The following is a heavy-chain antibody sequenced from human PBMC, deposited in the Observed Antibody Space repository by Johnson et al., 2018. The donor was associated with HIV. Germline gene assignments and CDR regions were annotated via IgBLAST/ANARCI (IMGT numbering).Heavy chain of an antibody. D-gene: IGHD2-8*01. CDR1: GFAFSSYA. CDR2: INWNGGRK. Sequence: VQLVESGGGLPKPAWSPRLSCAASGFAFSSYAMTWVRQAPGKGLEWVSDINWNGGRKGYADSLMGRFTISRDNAKKSLYLQINSLRAEDTALYYCAKDVQVRGIVLMVTLFDAFDIWGQGTMVTVSS. CDR3: AKDVQVRGIVLMVTLFDAFDI. J-gene: IGHJ3*02. V-gene: IGHV3-20*04.